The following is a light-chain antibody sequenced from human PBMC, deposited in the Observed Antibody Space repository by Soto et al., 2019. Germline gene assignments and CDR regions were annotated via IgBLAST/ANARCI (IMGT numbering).Light chain of an antibody. J-gene: IGKJ1*01. CDR2: GAS. CDR1: QSVSSSY. Sequence: EIVLTQSPDTLSLSPEKRATLSCRASQSVSSSYLAWYQQKPGQAPRLLIYGASSRATGIPDRFSGSGSGTDFTLTISRLEPEDFAVYYCQQYGSSPWTFGQGTKVDIK. CDR3: QQYGSSPWT. V-gene: IGKV3-20*01.